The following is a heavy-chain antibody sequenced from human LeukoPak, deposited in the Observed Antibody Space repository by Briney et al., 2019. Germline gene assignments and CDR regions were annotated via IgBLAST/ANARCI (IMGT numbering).Heavy chain of an antibody. J-gene: IGHJ4*02. CDR1: GYSFTSYW. V-gene: IGHV5-51*01. D-gene: IGHD5-24*01. CDR3: ARASRDGYNQNFDH. Sequence: GESLKISCKGSGYSFTSYWIAWVRQMPGKGLEWMGIIYPGGSETRYDPSFRGQVTISADRSTSTAYLQWSSLRASDTAMYYCARASRDGYNQNFDHWGQGTLVTVSS. CDR2: IYPGGSET.